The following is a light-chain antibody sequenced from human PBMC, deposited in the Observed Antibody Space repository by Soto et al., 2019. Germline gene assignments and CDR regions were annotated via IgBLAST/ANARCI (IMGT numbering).Light chain of an antibody. CDR2: GAS. J-gene: IGKJ4*01. CDR3: QQYGSS. CDR1: QSISSSY. Sequence: EILLTQSPGTLSLSPGERATLSCRASQSISSSYLAWYQQKPGQAPRLLIYGASSRATGIPDRFSGSGSGTDFTLTISRLEPEDFAVYYCQQYGSSFGGGTKVDIK. V-gene: IGKV3-20*01.